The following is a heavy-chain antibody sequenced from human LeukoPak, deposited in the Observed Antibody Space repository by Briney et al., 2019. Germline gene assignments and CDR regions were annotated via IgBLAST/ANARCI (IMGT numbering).Heavy chain of an antibody. CDR2: ISAYNGNT. Sequence: GGSLRLSCAASGFTFSSYGMHWVRQAPGQGLEWMGWISAYNGNTNYAQKLQGRVTMTTDTSTSTAYMELRSLRSDDTAVYYCARDDGYSSGWYDYWGQGTLVTVSS. V-gene: IGHV1-18*01. D-gene: IGHD6-19*01. CDR3: ARDDGYSSGWYDY. J-gene: IGHJ4*02. CDR1: GFTFSSYG.